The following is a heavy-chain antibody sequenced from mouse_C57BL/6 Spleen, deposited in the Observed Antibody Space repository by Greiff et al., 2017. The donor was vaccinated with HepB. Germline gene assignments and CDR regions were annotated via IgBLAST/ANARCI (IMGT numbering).Heavy chain of an antibody. CDR2: INPNNGGT. Sequence: EVQLQQSGPELVKPGASVKIPCKASGYTFTDYNMDWVKQSHGKSLEWIGDINPNNGGTIYNQKFKGKATLTVDKSSSTAYMELRSLTSEDTAVYYCARRNWAYWHFDVWGTGTTVTVSS. J-gene: IGHJ1*03. D-gene: IGHD4-1*01. CDR3: ARRNWAYWHFDV. CDR1: GYTFTDYN. V-gene: IGHV1-18*01.